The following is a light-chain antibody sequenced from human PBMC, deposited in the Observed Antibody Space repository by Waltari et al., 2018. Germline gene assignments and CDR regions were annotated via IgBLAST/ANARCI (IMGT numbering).Light chain of an antibody. CDR1: QSVSSN. CDR3: QQYNNWPLT. Sequence: EIVMTQSPATLSVSRGERANLSCRASQSVSSNLAWYQQKPGHAPRLLIYGASTRATGIPARFSGSGSGTEFTLTISSMQSEDFAVYYCQQYNNWPLTFGGGTKVEIK. V-gene: IGKV3-15*01. J-gene: IGKJ4*01. CDR2: GAS.